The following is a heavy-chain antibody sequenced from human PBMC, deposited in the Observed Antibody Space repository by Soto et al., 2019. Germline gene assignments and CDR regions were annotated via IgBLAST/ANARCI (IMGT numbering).Heavy chain of an antibody. CDR3: AREGGDISSWYFDY. D-gene: IGHD6-13*01. J-gene: IGHJ4*02. V-gene: IGHV6-1*01. CDR2: TYYRSKWNN. Sequence: PSQTLSLTCAISGDSVSSNSAAWNWVRQSPSRGLEWLGRTYYRSKWNNDYAVSVKRRITINPDTSKNQFSLQLNSVTPEDTAVYYCAREGGDISSWYFDYWGQGTLVTVSS. CDR1: GDSVSSNSAA.